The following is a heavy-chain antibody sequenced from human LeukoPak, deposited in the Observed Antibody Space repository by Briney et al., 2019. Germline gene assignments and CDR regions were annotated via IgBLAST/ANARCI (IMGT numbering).Heavy chain of an antibody. D-gene: IGHD3-10*01. CDR1: GYSFTSYW. V-gene: IGHV5-51*01. J-gene: IGHJ3*02. CDR2: IYPGDSDT. Sequence: GESLKISCNGSGYSFTSYWIGWVRQMPGKGLEWMGIIYPGDSDTRYSPSFQGQVTISADKSISTAYLQWSSLKASDTAMYYCASPVGTYYYGSGSYSPCAFDIWGQGTMVTVSS. CDR3: ASPVGTYYYGSGSYSPCAFDI.